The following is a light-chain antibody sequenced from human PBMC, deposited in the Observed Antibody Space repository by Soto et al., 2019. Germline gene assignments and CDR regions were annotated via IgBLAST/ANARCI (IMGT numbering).Light chain of an antibody. CDR1: QSVSGSY. CDR3: QQYGKSAMFT. CDR2: GAS. Sequence: EIVLTQSPGTLSLSPGDRATLSCRASQSVSGSYLAWYQQKPGQAPSLLIYGASNRATGIPDRFSGGGSGTDFPLTISRLEPEDFAVYYCQQYGKSAMFTFGQGTKLEIK. V-gene: IGKV3-20*01. J-gene: IGKJ2*01.